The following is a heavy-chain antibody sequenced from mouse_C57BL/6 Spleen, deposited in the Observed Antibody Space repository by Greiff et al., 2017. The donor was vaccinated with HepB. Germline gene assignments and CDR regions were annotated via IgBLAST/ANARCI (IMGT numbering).Heavy chain of an antibody. V-gene: IGHV1-54*01. D-gene: IGHD2-4*01. CDR2: INPGSGGT. CDR1: GYAFTNYL. Sequence: VQLQQSGAELVRPGTSVKVSCKASGYAFTNYLIEWVKQRPGQGLEWIGVINPGSGGTNYNEKFKGKATLTADKSSSTAYMQLSSLTSEDSAVSVGATTYDYDWYFDVWGTGTTVTVSS. CDR3: ATTYDYDWYFDV. J-gene: IGHJ1*03.